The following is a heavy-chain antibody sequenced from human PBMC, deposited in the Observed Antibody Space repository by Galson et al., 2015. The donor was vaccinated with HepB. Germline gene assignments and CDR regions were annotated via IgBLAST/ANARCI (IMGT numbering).Heavy chain of an antibody. CDR1: GFDFNNCG. V-gene: IGHV3-33*01. D-gene: IGHD3-10*01. Sequence: SLRLSCAASGFDFNNCGMHWVRQAPGKGPEWVAVMWSDGSNKLYADSVKGRFTISRDNSNNTLYLQMNGLGAEDTAVYYCAREGKDGSGTYLDYWGQGTPVTVSS. CDR3: AREGKDGSGTYLDY. CDR2: MWSDGSNK. J-gene: IGHJ4*02.